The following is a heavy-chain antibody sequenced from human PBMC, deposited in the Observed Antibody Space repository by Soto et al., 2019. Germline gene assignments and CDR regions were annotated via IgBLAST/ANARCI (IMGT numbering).Heavy chain of an antibody. V-gene: IGHV3-23*01. CDR3: SILTDVTPERFYS. CDR1: GFTFSSYA. CDR2: ISGSGGST. J-gene: IGHJ5*01. D-gene: IGHD1-1*01. Sequence: PGGSLRLSCAASGFTFSSYAMSWVRQAPGKGLEWVSAISGSGGSTYYADSVKGRFTISRDNSKNTLYLQMNSLRAEDTAVYYFSILTDVTPERFYSWGQGSLVPVSS.